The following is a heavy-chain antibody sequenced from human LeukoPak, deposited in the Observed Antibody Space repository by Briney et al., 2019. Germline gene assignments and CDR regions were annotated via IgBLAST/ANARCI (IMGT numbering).Heavy chain of an antibody. CDR1: GGTFSSYA. D-gene: IGHD3-16*01. Sequence: GASVKVSCKASGGTFSSYAISWVRQAPGQGLEWMGRMIPIFGTANYAQKFQGRVTITTDESTSTAYMELSGLRSEDTAVYYCARDGGLVITPYMDVWGKGTTVTVSS. J-gene: IGHJ6*03. CDR2: MIPIFGTA. V-gene: IGHV1-69*05. CDR3: ARDGGLVITPYMDV.